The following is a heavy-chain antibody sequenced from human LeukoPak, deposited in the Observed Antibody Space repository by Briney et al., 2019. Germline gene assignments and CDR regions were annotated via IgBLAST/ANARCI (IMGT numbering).Heavy chain of an antibody. CDR2: ISSSSSFI. V-gene: IGHV3-21*01. CDR3: GVVPAVVVDY. J-gene: IGHJ4*02. CDR1: GFTFSSYS. D-gene: IGHD2-2*01. Sequence: PGGSLRLSCAASGFTFSSYSMNWVRQAPVKELEWVSSISSSSSFIYYADSVKGRFTISRDNAKNSLYLQMSSLRAEDTAVYYCGVVPAVVVDYWGQGTLVTVSS.